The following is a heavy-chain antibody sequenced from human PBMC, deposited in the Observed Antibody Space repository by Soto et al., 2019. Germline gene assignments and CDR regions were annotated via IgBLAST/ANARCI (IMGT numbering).Heavy chain of an antibody. V-gene: IGHV3-9*01. Sequence: GGSLRLSCAASGFTFDDYAMHWVRQAPGKGLEWVSGISWNSGSIGYADSVKGRFTISRDNAKNSLYLQMNSLRAEDTALYYCAKDELPTAVAGTRLDYWGQGTLVTVSS. D-gene: IGHD6-19*01. CDR3: AKDELPTAVAGTRLDY. J-gene: IGHJ4*02. CDR2: ISWNSGSI. CDR1: GFTFDDYA.